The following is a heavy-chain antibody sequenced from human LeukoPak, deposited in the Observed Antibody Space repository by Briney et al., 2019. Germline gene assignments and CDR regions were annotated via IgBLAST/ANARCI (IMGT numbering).Heavy chain of an antibody. CDR2: IKSKTDGGTR. J-gene: IGHJ6*03. V-gene: IGHV3-15*01. D-gene: IGHD2-15*01. CDR1: VFTFSNAW. Sequence: GGSLRLSCAASVFTFSNAWMSWVRQAPGKGLEWVVRIKSKTDGGTRDYAAPVKGRFTISRDDSKNTLYLQMNSLKTEDTAVYYCTTDSGYCSGGSCYPTPYYYYYYYMDVWGKGATVTVSS. CDR3: TTDSGYCSGGSCYPTPYYYYYYYMDV.